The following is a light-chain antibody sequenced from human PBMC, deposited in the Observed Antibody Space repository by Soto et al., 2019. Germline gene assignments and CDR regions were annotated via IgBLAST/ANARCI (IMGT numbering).Light chain of an antibody. CDR1: QSISPW. V-gene: IGKV1-5*03. CDR3: QHYNSYPIT. CDR2: KPS. J-gene: IGKJ5*01. Sequence: DIQMTQSPSPLSASVGDRVTITCRASQSISPWLAWYKQKPGKATKLLISKPSSLEIGVPSRFSGSGSGTEFTITISSLQHEDLATYYCQHYNSYPITFGQGTRLEIK.